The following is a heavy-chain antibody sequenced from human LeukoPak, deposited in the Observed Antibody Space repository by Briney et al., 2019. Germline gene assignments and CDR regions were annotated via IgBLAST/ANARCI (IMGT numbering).Heavy chain of an antibody. CDR2: ISGSGGST. V-gene: IGHV3-23*01. CDR1: GFTFSSYA. D-gene: IGHD3-3*01. CDR3: AKDQMGYYDLWSGYYRPGGFDY. J-gene: IGHJ4*02. Sequence: GGSLRLSCAASGFTFSSYAMSWVRQAPGKGLEWVSAISGSGGSTYYADSVKGRFTISRDNSKNTLYLQMNSLRAEDTAVYYCAKDQMGYYDLWSGYYRPGGFDYWGQGTLVTVSS.